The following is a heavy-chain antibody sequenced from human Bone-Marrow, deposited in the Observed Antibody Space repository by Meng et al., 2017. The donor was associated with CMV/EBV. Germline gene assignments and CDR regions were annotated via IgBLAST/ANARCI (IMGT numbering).Heavy chain of an antibody. CDR3: ARDQVIWGATPALDYYYGMDV. V-gene: IGHV1-2*02. CDR2: INPNSGGT. CDR1: GYTFTGYY. J-gene: IGHJ6*02. Sequence: ASVKVSCKASGYTFTGYYMHWVRQVPGQGLEWMGWINPNSGGTNYAQKLQGRVTMTTDTSTSTAYMELRSLRSDDTAVYYCARDQVIWGATPALDYYYGMDVWGQGTTVTVSS. D-gene: IGHD1-26*01.